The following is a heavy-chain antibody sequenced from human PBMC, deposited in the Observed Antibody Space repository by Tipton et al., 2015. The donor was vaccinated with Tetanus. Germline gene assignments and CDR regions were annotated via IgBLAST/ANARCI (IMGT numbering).Heavy chain of an antibody. CDR2: ISSGGRT. CDR3: ARWGDASGSTNLYAFDI. D-gene: IGHD3-10*01. J-gene: IGHJ3*02. V-gene: IGHV4-61*08. CDR1: GGSLRSGDHY. Sequence: GLVKPSETLSLTCTVSGGSLRSGDHYWSWIRQAPGKGLEWLAYISSGGRTNSNYSLKSRITMSRDTSTNQFSLRLTSVTAADTAVYYCARWGDASGSTNLYAFDIWGQGTMVSVSS.